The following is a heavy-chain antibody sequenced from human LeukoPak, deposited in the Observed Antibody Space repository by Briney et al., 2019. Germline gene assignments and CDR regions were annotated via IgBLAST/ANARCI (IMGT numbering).Heavy chain of an antibody. CDR2: ICDSGRTI. CDR1: GFTFSDYY. Sequence: GGSLRLSCAASGFTFSDYYMSWIRQAPGKGPEWVSYICDSGRTIYYADSVKGRFTISRDNAKNSLYLQMNNLGAEDTAVYYCARDRLGDYDHSGYYDKWGQGTLVTVSS. J-gene: IGHJ4*02. CDR3: ARDRLGDYDHSGYYDK. D-gene: IGHD3-22*01. V-gene: IGHV3-11*01.